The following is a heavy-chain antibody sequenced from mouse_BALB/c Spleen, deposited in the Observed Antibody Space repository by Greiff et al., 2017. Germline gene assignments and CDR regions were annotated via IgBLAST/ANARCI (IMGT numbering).Heavy chain of an antibody. D-gene: IGHD3-1*01. CDR2: IWGDGST. J-gene: IGHJ4*01. CDR3: ARDQGSGYYAMDY. Sequence: VQLVESGPGLVAPSQSLSITCTVSGFSLTGYGVNWVRQPPGKGLEWLGMIWGDGSTDYNSALISRLSISKDNSKSQVFLKMNSLQTDDTARYCCARDQGSGYYAMDYWGQGTSVTVSS. CDR1: GFSLTGYG. V-gene: IGHV2-6-7*01.